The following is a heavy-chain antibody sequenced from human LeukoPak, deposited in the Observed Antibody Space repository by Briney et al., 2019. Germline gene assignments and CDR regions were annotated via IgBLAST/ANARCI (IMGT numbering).Heavy chain of an antibody. CDR2: IHPSGTL. Sequence: NWVRQSPGKGLEWIGSIHPSGTLYNNPSLESRVTMSMDTSKNQFSLNLNSVTAADTAVYFCSRGLDSRKLGYWGQGTLVTVSS. D-gene: IGHD3-22*01. V-gene: IGHV4-31*02. CDR3: SRGLDSRKLGY. J-gene: IGHJ4*02.